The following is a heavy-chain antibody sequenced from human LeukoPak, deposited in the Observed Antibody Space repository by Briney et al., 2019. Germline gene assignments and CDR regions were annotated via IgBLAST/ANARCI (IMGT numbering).Heavy chain of an antibody. V-gene: IGHV3-21*01. CDR2: ISSSSSYI. D-gene: IGHD1-26*01. Sequence: GGPLRLSCAASGFTFSSYSMNWVRQAPGKGLEWVSSISSSSSYIYYADSVKGRFTISRDNAKNSLYLQMNSLRAEDTAVYYCARDLGSYYFDYWGQGTLVTVSS. CDR1: GFTFSSYS. J-gene: IGHJ4*02. CDR3: ARDLGSYYFDY.